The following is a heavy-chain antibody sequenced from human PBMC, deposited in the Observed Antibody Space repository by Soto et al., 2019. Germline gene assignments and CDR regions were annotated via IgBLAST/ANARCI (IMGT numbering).Heavy chain of an antibody. V-gene: IGHV1-58*02. Sequence: SVKVSCKASRFTFTSSSMQWVRQARGQRLEWIGWIVVGSDNTNYAQKFQERVTITRDMSTSTAYMELSSLRSEDTAVYYCAAVRIAAAGPTIDYWGQGTLVTVSS. CDR1: RFTFTSSS. D-gene: IGHD6-13*01. CDR3: AAVRIAAAGPTIDY. CDR2: IVVGSDNT. J-gene: IGHJ4*02.